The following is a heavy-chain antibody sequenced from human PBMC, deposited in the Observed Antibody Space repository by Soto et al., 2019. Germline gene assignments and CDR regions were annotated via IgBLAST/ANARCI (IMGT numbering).Heavy chain of an antibody. Sequence: PGGSLRLSCAASGFSFTTYVMHWVRQAPGKGLEWVAVISHDGSYKYYGDAVKGRFTISRDTSKNVVYLEMNSLRPEDTAVYYCAKGLLAIVGTTLPRDAFNIWGQGTMVTVSS. V-gene: IGHV3-30*18. CDR1: GFSFTTYV. CDR2: ISHDGSYK. D-gene: IGHD1-26*01. CDR3: AKGLLAIVGTTLPRDAFNI. J-gene: IGHJ3*02.